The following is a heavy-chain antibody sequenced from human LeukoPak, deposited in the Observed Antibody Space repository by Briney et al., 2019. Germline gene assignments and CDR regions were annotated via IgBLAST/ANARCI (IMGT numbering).Heavy chain of an antibody. D-gene: IGHD4-23*01. CDR2: IYYSGNT. J-gene: IGHJ4*02. CDR1: GGSFSGYY. CDR3: ARGKRATFDY. V-gene: IGHV4-59*08. Sequence: SETLSLTCAVYGGSFSGYYWSWIRQPPGKGLEWIGYIYYSGNTNYNPSLKSRVTISVDTSKNQFSLKLSSVTAADTAVYYCARGKRATFDYWGQGTLVTVSS.